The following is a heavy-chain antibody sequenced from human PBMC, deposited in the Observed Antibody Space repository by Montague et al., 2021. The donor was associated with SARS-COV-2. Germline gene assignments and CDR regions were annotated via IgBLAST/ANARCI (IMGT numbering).Heavy chain of an antibody. V-gene: IGHV3-33*01. Sequence: SLRLSCAASGFTYSKYDVHWVRQAPGKGLEWVASIWNDGSKKYHSDSVKGRFTISRDNSDNMLYLQMDSLRAEDAAVYYCVGEPGDPDTFDYWGQGTQVTVSS. CDR3: VGEPGDPDTFDY. D-gene: IGHD7-27*01. CDR2: IWNDGSKK. CDR1: GFTYSKYD. J-gene: IGHJ4*02.